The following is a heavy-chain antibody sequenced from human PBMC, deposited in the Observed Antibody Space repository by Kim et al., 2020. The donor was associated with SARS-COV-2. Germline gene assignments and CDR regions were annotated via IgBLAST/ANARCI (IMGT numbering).Heavy chain of an antibody. J-gene: IGHJ3*02. CDR3: ARDLQTRQWLPHDAFDI. CDR2: IYHSGST. Sequence: SETLSLTCTVSGYSISSGYYWGWIRQPPGKGLEWIGSIYHSGSTYYNPSLKRRVTISVDTSKNQFSLKLSSVTAADTAVYYCARDLQTRQWLPHDAFDIWGQGTMVTVSS. V-gene: IGHV4-38-2*02. D-gene: IGHD6-19*01. CDR1: GYSISSGYY.